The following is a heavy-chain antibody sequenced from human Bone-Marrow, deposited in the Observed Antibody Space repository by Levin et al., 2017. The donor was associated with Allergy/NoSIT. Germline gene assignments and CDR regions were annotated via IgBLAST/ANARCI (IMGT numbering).Heavy chain of an antibody. J-gene: IGHJ4*02. Sequence: SCAASAFTFSGHGMHWVRQAPGKGLEWVAVISYDGSNAYYAESVKGRFTISRDNSKNTLSLQMNSLRAEDTAIYYCAKDRRAYTGSPDYWGQGTLVTVSS. CDR2: ISYDGSNA. CDR3: AKDRRAYTGSPDY. CDR1: AFTFSGHG. V-gene: IGHV3-30*18. D-gene: IGHD1-26*01.